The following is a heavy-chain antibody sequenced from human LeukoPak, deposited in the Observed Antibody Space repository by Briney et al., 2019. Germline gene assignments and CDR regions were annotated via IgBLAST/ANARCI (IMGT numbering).Heavy chain of an antibody. D-gene: IGHD3-9*01. V-gene: IGHV4-30-2*01. CDR2: IYHSGST. CDR3: HKKPYDILTGYYYFDY. J-gene: IGHJ4*02. CDR1: GGSISSGGYS. Sequence: SQTLSLTCAVSGGSISSGGYSWSWIRQPPGKGLEWIGYIYHSGSTYYNPSLKSRVTISVDRSKNQFSLKLSSVTAADTAFYFRHKKPYDILTGYYYFDYWGQGTLVTVSS.